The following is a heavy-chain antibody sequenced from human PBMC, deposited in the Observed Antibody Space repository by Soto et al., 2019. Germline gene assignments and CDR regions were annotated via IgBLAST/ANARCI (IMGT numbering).Heavy chain of an antibody. J-gene: IGHJ4*02. CDR3: ARGESSGWPTNFDY. CDR1: GFTFSDYY. CDR2: ISSSGSTI. D-gene: IGHD6-19*01. V-gene: IGHV3-11*01. Sequence: GGSLRLSCAASGFTFSDYYMSWIRQAPGKGLEWVSYISSSGSTIYYADSVKGRFTISRDNAKNPLYLQMNSLRAEDTAVYYCARGESSGWPTNFDYWGQGTLVTVSS.